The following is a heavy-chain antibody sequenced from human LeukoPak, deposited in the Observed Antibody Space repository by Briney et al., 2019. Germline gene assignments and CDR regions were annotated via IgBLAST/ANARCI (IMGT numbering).Heavy chain of an antibody. D-gene: IGHD1-1*01. CDR2: IYYSGGT. CDR3: ARGPNDYPTYNWFDP. V-gene: IGHV4-59*01. CDR1: GGSINNYY. J-gene: IGHJ5*02. Sequence: SETLSLTCTVSGGSINNYYWSWIRQPPGKGLEWIGYIYYSGGTNYNPSLKSRVTLSVDTSKNQFSLKLTSVTAADTAVYYCARGPNDYPTYNWFDPWGQGTLVTVSS.